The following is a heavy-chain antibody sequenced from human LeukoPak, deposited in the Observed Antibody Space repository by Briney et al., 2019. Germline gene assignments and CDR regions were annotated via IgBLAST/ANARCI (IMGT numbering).Heavy chain of an antibody. CDR1: GGSFSGYY. CDR3: ARAGYYDFWSGYYTGDWFDP. CDR2: INHSGST. Sequence: SETLSLTCAVYGGSFSGYYWSWIRQPPGKGLEWIGEINHSGSTNYNPSLKSRVTISVDTSKNQFSLKLSSVTAADTAVYYCARAGYYDFWSGYYTGDWFDPWGQRTLVTVSS. V-gene: IGHV4-34*01. J-gene: IGHJ5*02. D-gene: IGHD3-3*01.